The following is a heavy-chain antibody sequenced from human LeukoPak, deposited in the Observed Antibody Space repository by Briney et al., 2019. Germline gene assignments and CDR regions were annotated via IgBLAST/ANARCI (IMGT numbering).Heavy chain of an antibody. D-gene: IGHD3-22*01. CDR1: GYTFTSYG. CDR3: ATSLGHYYDSSGYSGPYYYYGMDV. CDR2: ISAYNGNT. J-gene: IGHJ6*02. Sequence: ASVKVSCKASGYTFTSYGISWVRQAPGQGLEWMGWISAYNGNTNYAQKLQGRVTMTTDTSTSTAYMELRSLRSDDTAVYYCATSLGHYYDSSGYSGPYYYYGMDVRGQGTTVTVSS. V-gene: IGHV1-18*01.